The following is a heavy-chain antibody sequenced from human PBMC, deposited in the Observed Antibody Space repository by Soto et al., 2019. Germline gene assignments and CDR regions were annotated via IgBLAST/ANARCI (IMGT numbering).Heavy chain of an antibody. V-gene: IGHV3-48*02. CDR3: ARDGTIFGVVTNFDY. J-gene: IGHJ4*02. D-gene: IGHD3-3*01. Sequence: GGSLRLSCAASGFTFSSYSMNWVRQAPGKGLEWVSYISSSSSTIYYAESVKGRFTISRDNAKNSLYLQMNSLRDEDTAVYYCARDGTIFGVVTNFDYWGQGTLVTVSS. CDR2: ISSSSSTI. CDR1: GFTFSSYS.